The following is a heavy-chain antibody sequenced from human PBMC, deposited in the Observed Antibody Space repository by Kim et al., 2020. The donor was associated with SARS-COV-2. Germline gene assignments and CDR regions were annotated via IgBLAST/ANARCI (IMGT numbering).Heavy chain of an antibody. V-gene: IGHV3-23*01. D-gene: IGHD4-17*01. Sequence: YYPDSGKRRFTISRGNSKNTLYLQMNSLRAEDTAVYYCAKNYGDYEVDYWGQGTLVTVSS. CDR3: AKNYGDYEVDY. J-gene: IGHJ4*02.